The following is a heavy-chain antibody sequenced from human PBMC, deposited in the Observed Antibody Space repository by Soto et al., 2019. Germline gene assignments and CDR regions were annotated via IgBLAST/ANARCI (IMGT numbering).Heavy chain of an antibody. CDR1: GGSISSYY. J-gene: IGHJ5*02. Sequence: SETLSLTCTVSGGSISSYYWSWIRQPPGKGLEWIGYIYYSGSPNYNPSLKSRVTISVDTSKNQFSMKLRSVTAADTAVHFCARDIYDFWSGWFDPWGQGTLGTVSS. V-gene: IGHV4-59*01. CDR2: IYYSGSP. CDR3: ARDIYDFWSGWFDP. D-gene: IGHD3-3*01.